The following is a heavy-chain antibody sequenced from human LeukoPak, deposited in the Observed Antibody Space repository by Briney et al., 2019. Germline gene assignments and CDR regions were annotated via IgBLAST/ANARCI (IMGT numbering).Heavy chain of an antibody. D-gene: IGHD5-12*01. CDR1: GYIFTGYY. Sequence: ASVKVSCKASGYIFTGYYIHWVRQAPGQGLEWMGWINPNSGGTNYAQKFQGRVTMTRDTSISTAYMELSRLRSDDTAVYYCARGDSGYDHFYHMDVWGKGTTVTISS. CDR3: ARGDSGYDHFYHMDV. CDR2: INPNSGGT. V-gene: IGHV1-2*02. J-gene: IGHJ6*03.